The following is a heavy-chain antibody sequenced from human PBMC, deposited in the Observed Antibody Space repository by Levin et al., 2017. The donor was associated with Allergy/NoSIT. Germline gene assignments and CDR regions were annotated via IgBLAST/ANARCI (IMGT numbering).Heavy chain of an antibody. Sequence: SQTLSLTCTVSGGSISSYYWSWIRQPPGKGLEWIGYIYYSGSTNYNPSLKSRVTISVDTSKNQFSLKLSSVTAADTAVYYCARGRIWFGELLSHFDYWGQGTLVTVSS. D-gene: IGHD3-10*01. CDR3: ARGRIWFGELLSHFDY. J-gene: IGHJ4*02. CDR2: IYYSGST. V-gene: IGHV4-59*01. CDR1: GGSISSYY.